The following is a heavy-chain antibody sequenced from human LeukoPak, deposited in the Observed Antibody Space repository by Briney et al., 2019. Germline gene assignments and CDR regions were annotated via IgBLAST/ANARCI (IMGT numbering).Heavy chain of an antibody. Sequence: GASVKVSCKASGYTFTGYYMHWVRQAPGQGLEWMGGIIPIFGTANYAQKFQGRVTITTDESTSTAYMELSSLRSEDTAVYYCARDGYTRGSWFDPWGQGTLVTVSS. CDR1: GYTFTGYY. CDR2: IIPIFGTA. J-gene: IGHJ5*02. CDR3: ARDGYTRGSWFDP. V-gene: IGHV1-69*05. D-gene: IGHD5-24*01.